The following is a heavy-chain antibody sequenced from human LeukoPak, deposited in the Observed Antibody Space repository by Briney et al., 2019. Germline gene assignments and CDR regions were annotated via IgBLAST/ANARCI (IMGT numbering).Heavy chain of an antibody. J-gene: IGHJ4*02. CDR2: INSDGSSS. D-gene: IGHD6-13*01. CDR3: GTGSHRAAAGTLGY. Sequence: GGSLRLSCEASGFAFSSYWMHWVRQAPGKGLVWVSRINSDGSSSTYADSVKGRFTISRDNAKNTLYLQMNSLRGKDTAVYYCGTGSHRAAAGTLGYWGQGTLVTVSS. V-gene: IGHV3-74*01. CDR1: GFAFSSYW.